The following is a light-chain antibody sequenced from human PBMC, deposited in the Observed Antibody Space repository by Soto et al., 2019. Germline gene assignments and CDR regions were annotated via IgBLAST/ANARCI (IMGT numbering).Light chain of an antibody. V-gene: IGKV3-11*01. CDR1: QSISSH. J-gene: IGKJ1*01. Sequence: EVVLPQPPGTLSLSPRDRAAVSGRASQSISSHLAWYQQKRGQTPRLLIYDASNRATGIPARFSASGSGTDFTLTISTLEPEDFAVYYCQQRSDWPPTFGQGTKVDIK. CDR2: DAS. CDR3: QQRSDWPPT.